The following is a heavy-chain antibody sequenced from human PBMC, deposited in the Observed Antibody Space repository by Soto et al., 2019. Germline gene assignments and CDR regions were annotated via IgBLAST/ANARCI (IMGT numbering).Heavy chain of an antibody. CDR2: IFHSGSA. CDR1: GGSISSSY. D-gene: IGHD3-3*01. Sequence: PSETLSLTCSVSGGSISSSYWSWIRQSPGKGLEWIGNIFHSGSANYNPSLKSRLTMSVDTSKNQFSLKLSSVTAADTAVYYCARASTIFGVVSLYWYFDFWGRGALVTVSS. CDR3: ARASTIFGVVSLYWYFDF. J-gene: IGHJ2*01. V-gene: IGHV4-59*01.